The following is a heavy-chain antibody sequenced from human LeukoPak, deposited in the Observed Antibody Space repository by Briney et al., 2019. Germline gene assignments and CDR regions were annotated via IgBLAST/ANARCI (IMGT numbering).Heavy chain of an antibody. J-gene: IGHJ4*02. CDR2: ISGGGRTT. D-gene: IGHD2-15*01. CDR3: AKNVVVKRYIDF. Sequence: GGSLRLSCAASGFSFSTYSLNWVRQAPGKGLQWVAVISGGGRTTEYADFGKGRFTISRDNSKNTLSLQMNSLTVEDTAIYFCAKNVVVKRYIDFWGQGTLVTVSS. V-gene: IGHV3-23*01. CDR1: GFSFSTYS.